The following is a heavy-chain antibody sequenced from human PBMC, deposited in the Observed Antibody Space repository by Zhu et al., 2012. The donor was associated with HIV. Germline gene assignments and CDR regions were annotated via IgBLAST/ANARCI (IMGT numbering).Heavy chain of an antibody. CDR3: ARPRAAAGTRWFDP. Sequence: QVQLQESGPGLAKTSETLSLNCAVSGGSISDNNYYWGWIRQPPGKGLEWIGSIHYTGSIYYNPSLKSRVTISVDTSKNHLSLKLRSVTAADTAVYYCARPRAAAGTRWFDPWGQGILVTVSS. V-gene: IGHV4-39*02. CDR1: GGSISDNNYY. J-gene: IGHJ5*02. D-gene: IGHD6-13*01. CDR2: IHYTGSI.